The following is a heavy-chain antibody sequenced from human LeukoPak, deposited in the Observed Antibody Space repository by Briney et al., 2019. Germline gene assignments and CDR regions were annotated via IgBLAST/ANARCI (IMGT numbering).Heavy chain of an antibody. J-gene: IGHJ4*02. CDR1: GFTFDDYA. CDR3: ARALGYSYGYGIY. Sequence: QPGRSLRLSCAASGFTFDDYAMHWVRQAPGKGLEWVSRINTDGSTINYADSVKGRFTVSRDNAKNTMYLQMNSLRAEDSAVYYCARALGYSYGYGIYWGQGTLVTVSS. V-gene: IGHV3-74*01. CDR2: INTDGSTI. D-gene: IGHD5-18*01.